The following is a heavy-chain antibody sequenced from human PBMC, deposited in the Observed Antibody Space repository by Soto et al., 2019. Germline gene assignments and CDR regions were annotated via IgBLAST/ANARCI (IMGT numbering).Heavy chain of an antibody. D-gene: IGHD6-13*01. CDR3: AREAAGTNPLAY. CDR2: ISYDGSNK. V-gene: IGHV3-30-3*01. J-gene: IGHJ4*02. Sequence: QVQLVESGGGVVQPGRSLRLSCAASGFTFSSYAMHWVRQAPGKGLEWVAVISYDGSNKYYADSVKGRFTISRDNSKNTLYLQMNSLRAEDTAVYYCAREAAGTNPLAYGGQGTLVTVSS. CDR1: GFTFSSYA.